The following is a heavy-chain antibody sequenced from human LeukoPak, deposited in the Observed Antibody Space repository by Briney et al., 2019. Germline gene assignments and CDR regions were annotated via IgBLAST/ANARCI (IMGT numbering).Heavy chain of an antibody. CDR1: GGSVSSGSYY. CDR3: ARGDIVVVPAVLTYGMDV. CDR2: IYYSGST. Sequence: TSETLSLTCTVSGGSVSSGSYYWSWIRQPPGKGLEWIGYIYYSGSTNYNPSLKSRVTISVDTSKNQFSLKLSSVTAADTAVYYCARGDIVVVPAVLTYGMDVWGKGTTVTVSS. D-gene: IGHD2-2*01. J-gene: IGHJ6*04. V-gene: IGHV4-61*01.